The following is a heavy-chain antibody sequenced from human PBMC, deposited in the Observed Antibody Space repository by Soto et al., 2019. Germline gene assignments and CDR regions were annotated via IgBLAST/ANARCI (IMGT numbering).Heavy chain of an antibody. CDR1: RGYVNTFH. V-gene: IGHV4-4*07. CDR3: ARGEDAFFYYGLDV. Sequence: SETLSLTCTVSRGYVNTFHWSWVRQPAGKGLEWIGRIFPNGNTDYSPSLKSRVTMSVDTSKSQFSLKLTSVTAADTAVYYCARGEDAFFYYGLDVWGQGITVTVSS. CDR2: IFPNGNT. J-gene: IGHJ6*02.